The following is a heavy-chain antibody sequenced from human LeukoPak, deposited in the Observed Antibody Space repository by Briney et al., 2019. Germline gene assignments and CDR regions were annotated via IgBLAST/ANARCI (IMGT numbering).Heavy chain of an antibody. V-gene: IGHV4-39*01. Sequence: IPSETLSLTCTVSGDSISSSSYYWGWIRQPPGEGLEWIGSIYYSGSTYYNPSLKSRVTISVDTSKNQFSLNLSSVTAADTAVYYCARLYYDSSGYYQVCYFDYWGQGTLVTVSS. CDR1: GDSISSSSYY. J-gene: IGHJ4*02. CDR3: ARLYYDSSGYYQVCYFDY. D-gene: IGHD3-22*01. CDR2: IYYSGST.